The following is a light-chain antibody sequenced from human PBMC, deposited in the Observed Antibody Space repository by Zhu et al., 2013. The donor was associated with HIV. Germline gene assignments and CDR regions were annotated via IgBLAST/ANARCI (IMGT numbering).Light chain of an antibody. CDR2: GAS. CDR3: QQYTSSPPLT. J-gene: IGKJ4*01. Sequence: DIQLTQSPSFLSASVGDRVTITCRASQDINRYLAWYQQKPGKAPKLLISGASRLQSGVPSRFSGSGSGTDFTLTISSLHPEDFALYYCQQYTSSPPLTFGGGTKVEVK. CDR1: QDINRY. V-gene: IGKV1-9*01.